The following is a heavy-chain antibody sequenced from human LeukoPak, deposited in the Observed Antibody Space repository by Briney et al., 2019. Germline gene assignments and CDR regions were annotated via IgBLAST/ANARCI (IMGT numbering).Heavy chain of an antibody. Sequence: PGGSLRLSCAASGCTVISNYMSWVRQAPGKGLEWVSVIYSGGSTYYADSVKGRFTISRDNSKNTLYLQMNSLRAEDTAVYYCARGGVIIDYWGQGTLVTVSS. V-gene: IGHV3-53*01. CDR3: ARGGVIIDY. J-gene: IGHJ4*02. CDR1: GCTVISNY. CDR2: IYSGGST. D-gene: IGHD3-22*01.